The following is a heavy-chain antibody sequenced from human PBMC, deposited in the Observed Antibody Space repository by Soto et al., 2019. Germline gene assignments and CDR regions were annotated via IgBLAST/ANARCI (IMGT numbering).Heavy chain of an antibody. J-gene: IGHJ3*02. CDR2: INPNSGGT. CDR1: GYTFTGYY. V-gene: IGHV1-2*04. Sequence: ASVKXSCKASGYTFTGYYMHWVRQAPGQGLEWMGWINPNSGGTNYAQKFQGWVTMTRDTSISTAYMELSRLRSDDTAVYYCATDHDNTDAFDIWGQGTMLTVSS. D-gene: IGHD2-2*02. CDR3: ATDHDNTDAFDI.